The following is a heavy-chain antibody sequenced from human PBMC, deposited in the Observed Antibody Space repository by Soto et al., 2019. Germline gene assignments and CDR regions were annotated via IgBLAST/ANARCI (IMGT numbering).Heavy chain of an antibody. J-gene: IGHJ6*02. Sequence: SVKVSCKVSGGTFRSFAISWVRQAPGQGLEWMGEIVPFFGTTNHVQKFQDRVTFTADESTSTAYMELRSLRSEDTAVYYCARHDCISSSCYYYYYYGMDVWG. D-gene: IGHD2-2*01. CDR2: IVPFFGTT. V-gene: IGHV1-69*13. CDR1: GGTFRSFA. CDR3: ARHDCISSSCYYYYYYGMDV.